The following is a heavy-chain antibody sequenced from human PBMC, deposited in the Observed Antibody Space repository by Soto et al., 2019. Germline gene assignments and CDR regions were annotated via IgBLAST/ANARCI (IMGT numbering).Heavy chain of an antibody. CDR3: AKGAVAGKFEACYYYGMDV. CDR1: GFTFSSYA. J-gene: IGHJ6*02. Sequence: VGSLRLSCAASGFTFSSYAMSRVRQAPGKGLEWVSAISGSGGSTYYADSVKGRFTISRDNSKNTLYLQMNSLRAEDTAVYYCAKGAVAGKFEACYYYGMDVWGQGTTVTVSS. CDR2: ISGSGGST. V-gene: IGHV3-23*01. D-gene: IGHD6-19*01.